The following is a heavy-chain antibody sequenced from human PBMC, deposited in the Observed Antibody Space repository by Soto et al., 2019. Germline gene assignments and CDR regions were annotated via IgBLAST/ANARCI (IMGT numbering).Heavy chain of an antibody. D-gene: IGHD6-13*01. Sequence: SDTLSLTCTVSGGSISSYYWSWILQPPGKGLEWIGYIYYSGSTNYNPSLKSRVTISVDTSKNQFSLKLSSVTAADTAVYCCARRYSSAFDIWGQGTMVTV. CDR3: ARRYSSAFDI. J-gene: IGHJ3*02. V-gene: IGHV4-59*08. CDR1: GGSISSYY. CDR2: IYYSGST.